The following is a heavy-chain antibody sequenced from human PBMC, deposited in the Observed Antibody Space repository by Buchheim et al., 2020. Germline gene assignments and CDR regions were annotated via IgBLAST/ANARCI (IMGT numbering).Heavy chain of an antibody. CDR3: ARPSRYCSSTSCSTPYYFDY. D-gene: IGHD2-2*01. J-gene: IGHJ4*02. Sequence: QVQLQQWGAGLLKPSETLSLTCAVYGGSFSGYYWSWIRQPPGKGLEWIGEINHSGSTNYNPSLKSRVTISVDTSKNQFSLKLSSVTAADTAVYYCARPSRYCSSTSCSTPYYFDYWGQGTL. CDR1: GGSFSGYY. V-gene: IGHV4-34*01. CDR2: INHSGST.